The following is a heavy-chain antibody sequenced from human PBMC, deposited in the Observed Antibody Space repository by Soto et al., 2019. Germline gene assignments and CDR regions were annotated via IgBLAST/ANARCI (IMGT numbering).Heavy chain of an antibody. CDR3: AREASWDFWSGYYQIYYYYGMDV. CDR1: GFTFSSYS. V-gene: IGHV3-21*01. CDR2: ISSSSSYI. Sequence: GGSLRLSCAASGFTFSSYSMNWVRQAPGKGLEWVPSISSSSSYIYYADSVKGRFTISRDNAKNSLYLQMNSLRAEDTAVYYCAREASWDFWSGYYQIYYYYGMDVWGQGTTVTV. J-gene: IGHJ6*02. D-gene: IGHD3-3*01.